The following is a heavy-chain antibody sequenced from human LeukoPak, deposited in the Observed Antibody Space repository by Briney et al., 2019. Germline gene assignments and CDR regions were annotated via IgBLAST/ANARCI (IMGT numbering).Heavy chain of an antibody. J-gene: IGHJ6*02. CDR3: ARGQQPKWGYYYGMDV. Sequence: PSETLSLTCSVSGGHIDSVYWSWIRQPPGKGLEWIGEINHSGSTNYNPSLKSRVTISVDTSKNQFSLKLSSVTAADTAVYYCARGQQPKWGYYYGMDVWGQGTTVTVSS. CDR2: INHSGST. CDR1: GGHIDSVY. V-gene: IGHV4-34*01. D-gene: IGHD6-13*01.